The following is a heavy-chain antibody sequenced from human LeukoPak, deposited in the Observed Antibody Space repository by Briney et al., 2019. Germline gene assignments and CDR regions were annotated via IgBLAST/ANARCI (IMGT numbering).Heavy chain of an antibody. Sequence: SETLSLTCTVSGGSISSSSYYWGWIRQPPGKGLEWIGSIYYSGSTYYNPSLKSRVTISVDTSKNQFSLKLSSVTAADTAVYYCARHVVAAAGTGICWFDPWGQGTLVTVSS. CDR2: IYYSGST. CDR1: GGSISSSSYY. V-gene: IGHV4-39*01. J-gene: IGHJ5*02. D-gene: IGHD6-13*01. CDR3: ARHVVAAAGTGICWFDP.